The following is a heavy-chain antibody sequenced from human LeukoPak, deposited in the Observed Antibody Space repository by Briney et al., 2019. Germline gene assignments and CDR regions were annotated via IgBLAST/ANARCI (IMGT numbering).Heavy chain of an antibody. Sequence: GGSLRLSCAASGVTFSSYAMHWVRQAPGKGLEWVAVISYDGSNKYYADSVKGRFTISRHNSKNTLYLQMNSLRAEDTAVYYCARDLAAKTWGQGTLDTVSS. V-gene: IGHV3-30-3*01. CDR3: ARDLAAKT. CDR1: GVTFSSYA. CDR2: ISYDGSNK. J-gene: IGHJ5*02.